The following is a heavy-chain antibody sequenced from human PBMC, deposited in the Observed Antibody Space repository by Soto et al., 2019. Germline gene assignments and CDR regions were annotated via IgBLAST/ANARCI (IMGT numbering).Heavy chain of an antibody. D-gene: IGHD2-21*01. CDR1: GYSFTSYW. Sequence: GGSLKISCKGSGYSFTSYWIGWVRQMPGKGLEWIGIIYPGDSDTRYSPSFQGQVTISADKSISTAYLQWSSLKASDTAMYYCARVEMATIRALGYWGQGTLVTVSS. J-gene: IGHJ4*02. V-gene: IGHV5-51*01. CDR2: IYPGDSDT. CDR3: ARVEMATIRALGY.